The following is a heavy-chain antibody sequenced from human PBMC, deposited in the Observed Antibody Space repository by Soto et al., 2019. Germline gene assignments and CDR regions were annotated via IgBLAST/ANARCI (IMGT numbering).Heavy chain of an antibody. V-gene: IGHV3-33*07. CDR1: GFTLNTYG. D-gene: IGHD5-18*01. Sequence: QSGGSLRLSCAASGFTLNTYGMYWVRQAPGKGLEWVAVSWYDGTNKDYADSVKGRFTISRDNSRNTLYLQMNSLRAEDTAAYYCARGYPLWSPYFYYYMDVWGQGTTVTVSS. CDR2: SWYDGTNK. CDR3: ARGYPLWSPYFYYYMDV. J-gene: IGHJ6*03.